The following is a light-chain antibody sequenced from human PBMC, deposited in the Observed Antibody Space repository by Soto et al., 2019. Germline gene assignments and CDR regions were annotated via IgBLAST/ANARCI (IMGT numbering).Light chain of an antibody. V-gene: IGLV2-8*01. CDR1: SSDVGGYNY. CDR2: EVS. CDR3: SSYAGSTPYV. Sequence: QSVLTQPPSASGSPGQSVTISCTGTSSDVGGYNYVSWYQQHPGKAPKLMIYEVSKRPSGVPDHFSGSKSGNTASLTVSGLQAEDEADYYCSSYAGSTPYVFGTGTKVTVL. J-gene: IGLJ1*01.